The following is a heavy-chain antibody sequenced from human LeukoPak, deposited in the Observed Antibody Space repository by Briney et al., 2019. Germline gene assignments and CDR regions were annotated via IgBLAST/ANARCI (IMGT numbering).Heavy chain of an antibody. CDR3: ARGLQNYYESSGSPFDP. V-gene: IGHV4-59*01. D-gene: IGHD3-22*01. CDR1: GDSITKYY. CDR2: SHSNGDT. Sequence: PSETLSLTCSVSGDSITKYYWSWVRQPPGKGLEWIAYSHSNGDTNYNPSLKSRVTMSVDTSKNQFSLKLRTVTAADTAVYYCARGLQNYYESSGSPFDPWGQGILVTVSS. J-gene: IGHJ5*02.